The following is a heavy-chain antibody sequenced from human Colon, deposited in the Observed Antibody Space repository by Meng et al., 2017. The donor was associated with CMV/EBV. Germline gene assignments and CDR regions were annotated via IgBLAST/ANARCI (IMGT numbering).Heavy chain of an antibody. Sequence: SISSSDYYWSWIRQSPEKGLEWIGYIYYSGSTYFNPSLDSRLAISVDTSKSQFSLQLSSVTAADTAVYYCARTPGQHDSSGFYYYFDYWGPGTLVTVSS. CDR2: IYYSGST. J-gene: IGHJ4*02. CDR3: ARTPGQHDSSGFYYYFDY. D-gene: IGHD3-22*01. V-gene: IGHV4-30-4*01. CDR1: SISSSDYY.